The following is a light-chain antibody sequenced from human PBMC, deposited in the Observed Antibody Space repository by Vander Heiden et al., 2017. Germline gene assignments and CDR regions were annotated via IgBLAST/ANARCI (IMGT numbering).Light chain of an antibody. V-gene: IGLV2-14*01. J-gene: IGLJ2*01. CDR2: EVS. CDR3: SSYTSSSTLV. Sequence: QSALTQPASVSGSPGQSITISCPGTSSDVGGYNYVSWYQQHPGKAPKLMIYEVSKRPSGVSNRFSGSKSGNTASLTISGLQAEDEADYYGSSYTSSSTLVFGGGTKLTVL. CDR1: SSDVGGYNY.